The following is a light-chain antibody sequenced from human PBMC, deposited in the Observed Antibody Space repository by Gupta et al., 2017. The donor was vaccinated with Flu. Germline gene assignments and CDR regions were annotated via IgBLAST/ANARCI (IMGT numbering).Light chain of an antibody. CDR1: PSNIASNY. Sequence: QSILTQPPAASGTPGQRVTMSCSGTPSNIASNYVSWYQHHPGTAPKLLIYMNTARPSGVPERFSGSKSGTSGSLAISGLRSEDEGDYYCAAWDDSLRAWVFGGGTKLTVL. V-gene: IGLV1-47*01. J-gene: IGLJ3*02. CDR3: AAWDDSLRAWV. CDR2: MNT.